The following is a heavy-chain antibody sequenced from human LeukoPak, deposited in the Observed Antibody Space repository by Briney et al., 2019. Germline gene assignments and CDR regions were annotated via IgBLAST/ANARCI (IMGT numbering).Heavy chain of an antibody. CDR2: MNPNSGNT. J-gene: IGHJ6*03. V-gene: IGHV1-8*02. CDR3: ATIQSPRRPHPYYYYYMDV. CDR1: RYTFTDFD. Sequence: GASVKVSCKASRYTFTDFDINWVRQVTGQGPEWMGWMNPNSGNTGFVQKFQGRVILTRDTSINTAYMELSSLRSEDTAVYYCATIQSPRRPHPYYYYYMDVWGKGTTVTVSS. D-gene: IGHD1-7*01.